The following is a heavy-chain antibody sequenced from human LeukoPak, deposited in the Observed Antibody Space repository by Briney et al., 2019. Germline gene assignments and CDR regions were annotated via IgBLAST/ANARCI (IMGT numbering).Heavy chain of an antibody. CDR2: ISTYNGNT. CDR3: ARDPNWNYVGPNWFDP. V-gene: IGHV1-18*04. CDR1: GYTFTSHF. J-gene: IGHJ5*02. D-gene: IGHD1-7*01. Sequence: ASVKVSCKASGYTFTSHFIHWVRQAPGQGLEWMGWISTYNGNTNYAQKLQDRVTMTTDTSTSTAYMELRSLRSDDTAVYYCARDPNWNYVGPNWFDPWGQGTLVTVSS.